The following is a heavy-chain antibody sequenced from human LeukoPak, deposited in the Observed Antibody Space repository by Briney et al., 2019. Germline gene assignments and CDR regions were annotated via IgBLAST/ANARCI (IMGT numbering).Heavy chain of an antibody. CDR2: INPSGGST. CDR3: ARDSPYSSSVRSAFDI. Sequence: ASVKVSCKASGGTFSNHAVSWVRQAPGQGLEWMGIINPSGGSTSYAQKFQGRVTMTRDMSTSTVYMELSSLRSEDTAVYYCARDSPYSSSVRSAFDIWGQGTMVTVSS. J-gene: IGHJ3*02. D-gene: IGHD6-6*01. V-gene: IGHV1-46*01. CDR1: GGTFSNHA.